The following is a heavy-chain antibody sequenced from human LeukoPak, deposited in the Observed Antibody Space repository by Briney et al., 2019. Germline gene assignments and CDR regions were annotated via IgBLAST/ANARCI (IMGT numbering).Heavy chain of an antibody. J-gene: IGHJ5*02. V-gene: IGHV4-59*01. CDR1: GAPLSSYY. CDR2: LYYIGST. CDR3: ARARIGGWFDP. Sequence: SETLSLTCTVSGAPLSSYYWSWVPQSPGKGLEWIGYLYYIGSTDYNPSLKSRVTISVDTSKNEFFMKLKSVTAADTAMYYCARARIGGWFDPWGQGTLVTVYS. D-gene: IGHD2-15*01.